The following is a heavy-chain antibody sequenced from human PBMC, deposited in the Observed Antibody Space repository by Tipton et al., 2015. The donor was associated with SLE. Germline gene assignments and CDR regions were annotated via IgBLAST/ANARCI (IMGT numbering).Heavy chain of an antibody. V-gene: IGHV4-31*03. CDR3: ARVAGDRYLGRFEF. J-gene: IGHJ2*01. Sequence: TLSLTCTVSGGFIGRSTYYWSWIRQFPGKGLERIGYIHDSGSTYYNPSLQSRANISPGTSASQFSLHLTSVTAADTAVYYCARVAGDRYLGRFEFWGRSTLVTVSS. CDR1: GGFIGRSTYY. CDR2: IHDSGST. D-gene: IGHD2-21*02.